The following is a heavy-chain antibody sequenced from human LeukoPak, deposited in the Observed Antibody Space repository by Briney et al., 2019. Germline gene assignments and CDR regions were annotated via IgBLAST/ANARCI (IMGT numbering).Heavy chain of an antibody. CDR1: GFTFSSYA. CDR2: ISGSGGST. CDR3: AKDLYYYGSGSPLDY. Sequence: GGSLRLSCAASGFTFSSYAMSWVRQAPGKGLEWVSAISGSGGSTYYADSVKGRFTISRDNSKNTLYLQMNSLRAEDTAVYYCAKDLYYYGSGSPLDYWGQGTLVAVSS. J-gene: IGHJ4*02. D-gene: IGHD3-10*01. V-gene: IGHV3-23*01.